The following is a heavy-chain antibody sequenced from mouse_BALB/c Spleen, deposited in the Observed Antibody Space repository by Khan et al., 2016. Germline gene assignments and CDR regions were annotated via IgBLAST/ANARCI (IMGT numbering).Heavy chain of an antibody. V-gene: IGHV5-4*02. CDR2: ISDGGSYT. J-gene: IGHJ3*01. D-gene: IGHD2-4*01. CDR1: GFTFSDYY. Sequence: RVESGGGLVKPGGSLKLSCAASGFTFSDYYMYWVRQTPEKRLEWVATISDGGSYTYSPDSVKGRFTISRDNAKNNLYLQMSRQKSEDTAMYYCARGGLRGGAWFAYWGQGTLVTVSA. CDR3: ARGGLRGGAWFAY.